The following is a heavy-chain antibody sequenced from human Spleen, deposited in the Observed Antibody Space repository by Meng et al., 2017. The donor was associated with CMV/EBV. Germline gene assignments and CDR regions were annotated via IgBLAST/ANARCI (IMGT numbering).Heavy chain of an antibody. CDR3: AKSDLGGGCHY. CDR1: GFTFSTYA. J-gene: IGHJ4*02. CDR2: ISGSGGGT. Sequence: GGSLRLSCAASGFTFSTYAMSWVRQAPGKGLEWVSVISGSGGGTYYADSVKGRFTISRDNSRNTLYLQMNRLRAEDTAVYYCAKSDLGGGCHYWGQGTLVTVSS. V-gene: IGHV3-23*01. D-gene: IGHD6-19*01.